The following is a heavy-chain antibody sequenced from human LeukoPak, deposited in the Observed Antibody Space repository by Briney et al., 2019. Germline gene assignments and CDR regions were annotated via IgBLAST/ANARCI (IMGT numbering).Heavy chain of an antibody. Sequence: ASVKVSCKASGYTFTGYYMHWVRQAPGQGLEWMGWINPNSGGTKYAQKFQDRVTMTRDTSISTAYMELSRLRSEDTAVYYCARDPCGEDWFDPWGQGTLVVVSS. CDR1: GYTFTGYY. D-gene: IGHD2-21*01. V-gene: IGHV1-2*02. CDR3: ARDPCGEDWFDP. J-gene: IGHJ5*02. CDR2: INPNSGGT.